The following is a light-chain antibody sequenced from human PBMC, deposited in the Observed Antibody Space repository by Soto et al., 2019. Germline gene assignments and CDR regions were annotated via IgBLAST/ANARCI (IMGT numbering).Light chain of an antibody. CDR2: TAS. J-gene: IGKJ1*01. CDR3: QQTYTFPWT. CDR1: QGISDY. Sequence: DIRMTQSPSSLSASVGDTVIITCRASQGISDYLSWFQHKPGEAPKLLIYTASSLQGGVPLKFSGAGSRTDFILTISGLQPEDSATYYCQQTYTFPWTFGQGTKVDIK. V-gene: IGKV1-39*01.